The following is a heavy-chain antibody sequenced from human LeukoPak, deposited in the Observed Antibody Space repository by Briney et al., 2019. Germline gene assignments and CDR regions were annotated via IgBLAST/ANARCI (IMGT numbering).Heavy chain of an antibody. D-gene: IGHD3-22*01. CDR3: ARSGYYRFDY. CDR1: GFTFSSYW. V-gene: IGHV3-74*01. Sequence: PGGSLRLSCAASGFTFSSYWMHWVRQAPGKGLLWVSRISSDESSTAYADSVKGRSTISRDNAKNTLYLQMNSLRAEDTAVYYCARSGYYRFDYWGQGTLVTVSS. J-gene: IGHJ4*02. CDR2: ISSDESST.